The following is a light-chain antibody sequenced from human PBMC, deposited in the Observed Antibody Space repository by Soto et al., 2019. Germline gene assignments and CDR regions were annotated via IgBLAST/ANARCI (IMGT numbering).Light chain of an antibody. Sequence: VIWMTQSQTLLSASTGDRVNISCRMSQGISNYLAWYQQKSGTAPELLIYAASTLQSGVPSRFSGSGSGTDVTLTISSLQSEDFATYYGQQYYSFPFTFGPGTKVDIK. V-gene: IGKV1D-8*01. CDR3: QQYYSFPFT. CDR2: AAS. J-gene: IGKJ3*01. CDR1: QGISNY.